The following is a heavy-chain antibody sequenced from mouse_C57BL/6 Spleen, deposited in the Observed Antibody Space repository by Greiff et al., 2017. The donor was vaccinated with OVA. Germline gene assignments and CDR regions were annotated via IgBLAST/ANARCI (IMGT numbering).Heavy chain of an antibody. CDR1: GFTFSDYY. CDR2: ISNGGGST. Sequence: EVQGVESGGGLVQPGGSLKLSCAASGFTFSDYYMYWVRQTPEKRLEWVAYISNGGGSTYYPDTVKGRFTISRDNAKNTLYLQMSRLKSEDTAMYYCARHGDYYGSSYWYFDVWGTGTTVTVSS. J-gene: IGHJ1*03. CDR3: ARHGDYYGSSYWYFDV. V-gene: IGHV5-12*01. D-gene: IGHD1-1*01.